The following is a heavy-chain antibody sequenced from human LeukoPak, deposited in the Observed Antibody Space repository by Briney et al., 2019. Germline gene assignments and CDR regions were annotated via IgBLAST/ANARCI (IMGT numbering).Heavy chain of an antibody. CDR3: ARDRTPSYYDFWSGLNWFDP. CDR1: VCTFSSYA. Sequence: SVKVSCKASVCTFSSYAISWVRQAHGQGLEWMGGIIPIFGTANYAQKFQGRFTITADESTSTAYMELSSLRSEDTAVYYCARDRTPSYYDFWSGLNWFDPWGQGTLVTVSS. CDR2: IIPIFGTA. J-gene: IGHJ5*02. D-gene: IGHD3-3*01. V-gene: IGHV1-69*13.